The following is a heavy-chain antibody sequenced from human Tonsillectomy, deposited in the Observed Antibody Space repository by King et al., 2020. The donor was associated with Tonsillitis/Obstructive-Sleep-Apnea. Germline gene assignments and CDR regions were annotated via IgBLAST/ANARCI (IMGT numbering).Heavy chain of an antibody. J-gene: IGHJ6*03. CDR2: IIPIFGTA. D-gene: IGHD2-2*01. CDR3: ARRRAPALPGDVFCSSTSCRAYYYYYMDV. V-gene: IGHV1-69*12. CDR1: GGTFSSYA. Sequence: QLVQSGAEVKKPGSSVKVSCKASGGTFSSYAISWVRQAPGQGLEWMGGIIPIFGTANYAQKFQGRVTITADESTSTAYMELSSLRSEDTAVYYCARRRAPALPGDVFCSSTSCRAYYYYYMDVWGKGTTVTVSS.